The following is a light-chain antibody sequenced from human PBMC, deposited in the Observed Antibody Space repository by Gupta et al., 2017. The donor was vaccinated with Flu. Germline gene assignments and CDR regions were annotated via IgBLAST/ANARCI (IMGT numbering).Light chain of an antibody. J-gene: IGLJ2*01. CDR2: ANH. Sequence: SFLTQQPSDARVTGDKIIITRTVDSSNLGAGYDFHLYHQQPGTAPNLLIFANHRRPSGFPDRFSGSRSGASASLAIAGLQSVDDGDYYCQSYDNSLGGSAVFGAGTRVT. V-gene: IGLV1-40*01. CDR1: SSNLGAGYD. CDR3: QSYDNSLGGSAV.